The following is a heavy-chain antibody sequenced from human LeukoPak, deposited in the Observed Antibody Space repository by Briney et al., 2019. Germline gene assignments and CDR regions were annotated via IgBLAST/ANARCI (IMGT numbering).Heavy chain of an antibody. V-gene: IGHV3-30*03. D-gene: IGHD3-10*01. CDR1: GFIFSSYG. Sequence: GRSLRLSCAASGFIFSSYGMHWVRQAPGKGLEWVAVISYAGSNKHYADSVKGRFTISRDNSKNTLYLQMNSLRAEDTAVYYCALVVYYYGSGSYSPFDYWGQGTLVTVSS. CDR2: ISYAGSNK. CDR3: ALVVYYYGSGSYSPFDY. J-gene: IGHJ4*02.